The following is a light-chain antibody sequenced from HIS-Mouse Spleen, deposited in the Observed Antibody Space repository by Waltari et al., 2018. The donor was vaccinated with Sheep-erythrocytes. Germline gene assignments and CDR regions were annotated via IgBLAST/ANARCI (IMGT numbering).Light chain of an antibody. CDR3: QQSYSTPRT. J-gene: IGKJ1*01. CDR2: AAS. CDR1: QSISSY. V-gene: IGKV1-39*01. Sequence: IQMTQSPSSLSSSVGHRVTITFRASQSISSYLNWYQQKPGKAPKLLIYAASSLQSGVPSRFSGSGYGTDFTLTISSLQPEDFATYYCQQSYSTPRTFGKGTKVEIK.